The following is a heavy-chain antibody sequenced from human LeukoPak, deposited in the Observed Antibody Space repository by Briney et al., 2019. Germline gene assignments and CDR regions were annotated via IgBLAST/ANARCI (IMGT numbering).Heavy chain of an antibody. CDR1: GGSISSSSYY. CDR2: IYYSGST. V-gene: IGHV4-39*07. Sequence: SETLSLTCTVSGGSISSSSYYWGWIRQPPGRGLEWIGSIYYSGSTYYNPSLKSRVTISVDTSENQFSLKLSSVTAADTAVYYCARESKDSVRGYELDYWGQGTLVTVSS. D-gene: IGHD3-3*01. J-gene: IGHJ4*02. CDR3: ARESKDSVRGYELDY.